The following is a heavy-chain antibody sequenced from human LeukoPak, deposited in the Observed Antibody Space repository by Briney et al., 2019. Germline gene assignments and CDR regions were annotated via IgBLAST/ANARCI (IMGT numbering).Heavy chain of an antibody. D-gene: IGHD3-16*02. CDR3: ATDRIEIDY. CDR1: EFTFSSYG. CDR2: INVARGDYT. J-gene: IGHJ4*02. Sequence: PGGSLRLSCVASEFTFSSYGMSWVRQTPGKGLEWVSSINVARGDYTYYADSVKGRFTISRDNSKNTLYLQMNSLRAEDTAVYYCATDRIEIDYWGQGTLVTVSS. V-gene: IGHV3-23*01.